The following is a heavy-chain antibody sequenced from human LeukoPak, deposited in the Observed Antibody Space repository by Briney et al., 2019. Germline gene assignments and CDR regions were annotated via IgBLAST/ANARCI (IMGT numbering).Heavy chain of an antibody. CDR3: AKDSYSKGDF. D-gene: IGHD6-13*01. V-gene: IGHV3-7*01. CDR2: IKNDGAVK. Sequence: GGSLTLSCAASGFTFSYHWMTWVRQAPGKGLEWVANIKNDGAVKNYVDSVKGRFTISRDNAKNSLYLQMNSLRAEDTAVYYCAKDSYSKGDFWGQGVPVTVSS. J-gene: IGHJ4*02. CDR1: GFTFSYHW.